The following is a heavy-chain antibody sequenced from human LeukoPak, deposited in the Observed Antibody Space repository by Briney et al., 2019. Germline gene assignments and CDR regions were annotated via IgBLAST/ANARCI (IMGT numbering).Heavy chain of an antibody. CDR1: GYTFTGYY. J-gene: IGHJ3*02. CDR3: ARPQGRTTVTAWWAFDI. Sequence: ASVRVSCKASGYTFTGYYMHWVRQAPGQGLEWMGWINTNSGGTNYAQKFQGRVTMTRDTSISTAYMELSRLRSDDTAVYYCARPQGRTTVTAWWAFDIWGQGTMVTVSS. V-gene: IGHV1-2*02. D-gene: IGHD4-17*01. CDR2: INTNSGGT.